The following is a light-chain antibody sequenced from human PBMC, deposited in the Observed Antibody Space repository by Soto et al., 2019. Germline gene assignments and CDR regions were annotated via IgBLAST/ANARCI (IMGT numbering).Light chain of an antibody. CDR1: QSVLYSSNNKNY. J-gene: IGKJ4*01. CDR3: QQYYSPPLT. Sequence: DIVMTQSPDSLAVSLGERATINCKSSQSVLYSSNNKNYLAWYQQKPGQPPKLLIYWASTRESGVPDRFSGSGSGTDFTLTISSLQAEDVAVYDWQQYYSPPLTFGGGTKVEIK. V-gene: IGKV4-1*01. CDR2: WAS.